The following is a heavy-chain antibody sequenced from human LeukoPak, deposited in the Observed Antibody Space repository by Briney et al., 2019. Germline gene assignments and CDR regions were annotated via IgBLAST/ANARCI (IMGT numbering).Heavy chain of an antibody. CDR1: GFTPSSYS. D-gene: IGHD3-10*01. Sequence: RGSLRLSCAAAGFTPSSYSVSWVRQAAGKGLEWVANIKQDGSEKYYVDSVKGRFTISRDNAKNSLYLQMNSLRAEDTAVYYCARGSLWSRGYYYGMDVWGKGTTVTVSS. V-gene: IGHV3-7*03. J-gene: IGHJ6*04. CDR3: ARGSLWSRGYYYGMDV. CDR2: IKQDGSEK.